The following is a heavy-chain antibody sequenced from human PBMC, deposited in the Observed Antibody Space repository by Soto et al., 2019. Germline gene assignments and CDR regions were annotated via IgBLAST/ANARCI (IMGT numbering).Heavy chain of an antibody. D-gene: IGHD3-22*01. J-gene: IGHJ3*01. CDR1: GGFYSIKT. CDR3: ARERRRDDSNTFDALDV. V-gene: IGHV1-69*04. Sequence: QVQLVQSGAEVKKPGSSVKVSCKASGGFYSIKTISWVRQAPGQGLEWMGRIIPLVHIINNAQKFQGRVAISADKSTSTAYMERRSLKSDATAIYFWARERRRDDSNTFDALDVWGQGTMVSVSS. CDR2: IIPLVHII.